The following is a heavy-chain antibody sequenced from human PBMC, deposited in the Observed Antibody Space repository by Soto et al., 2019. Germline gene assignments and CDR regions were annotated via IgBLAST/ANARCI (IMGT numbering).Heavy chain of an antibody. V-gene: IGHV4-39*01. CDR1: GGSISSSSYY. D-gene: IGHD2-21*02. J-gene: IGHJ6*02. Sequence: PSETLSLTCIVSGGSISSSSYYWGWIRQPPGKGLEWIGSIYYSGSTYYNPSLKSRVSISVDTSKNQFSLKLSSATAADTAVYYCARRSGVTGNDMDVWGQGTTVTVSS. CDR3: ARRSGVTGNDMDV. CDR2: IYYSGST.